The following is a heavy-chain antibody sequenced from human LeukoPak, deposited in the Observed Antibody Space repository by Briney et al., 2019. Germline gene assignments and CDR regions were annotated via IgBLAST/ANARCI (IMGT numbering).Heavy chain of an antibody. CDR1: GFRFSSFA. CDR3: AKTMGAIDHDY. CDR2: ISGSGGST. J-gene: IGHJ4*02. V-gene: IGHV3-23*01. D-gene: IGHD1-26*01. Sequence: GGSLRLSCAASGFRFSSFAMTWIRQAPGKGLEWISSISGSGGSTYYADSVKGRFTISRDNSKNTLYLQMNSLRAEDTAVYYCAKTMGAIDHDYWGQGTWSPSPQ.